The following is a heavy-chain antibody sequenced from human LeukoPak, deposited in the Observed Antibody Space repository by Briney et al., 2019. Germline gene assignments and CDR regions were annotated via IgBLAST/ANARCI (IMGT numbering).Heavy chain of an antibody. Sequence: SETLSLTCTVSGGSISSGGYYWGWIRQHPGKGLEWIVYIYYSGSTYYNPSLRSRVTISVDTSKNQFSLKLSSVTAADTAVYYCARVGISSTDDAFDIWGQGTMVTVSS. CDR2: IYYSGST. V-gene: IGHV4-31*03. CDR1: GGSISSGGYY. J-gene: IGHJ3*02. D-gene: IGHD1-1*01. CDR3: ARVGISSTDDAFDI.